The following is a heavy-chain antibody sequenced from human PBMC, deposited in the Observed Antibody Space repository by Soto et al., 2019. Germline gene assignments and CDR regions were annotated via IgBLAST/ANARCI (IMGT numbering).Heavy chain of an antibody. V-gene: IGHV3-48*03. D-gene: IGHD3-3*01. CDR2: ISSSGSTI. CDR1: GFTFSSYE. Sequence: PGGSLRLSCAASGFTFSSYEMNWVRQAPGKGLEWVSYISSSGSTIYYADSVKGRFTISRDNAKNSLYLQMNSLRAEDTAVYYCARDRPYYDFWSGMDVWGQGTTVTVSS. CDR3: ARDRPYYDFWSGMDV. J-gene: IGHJ6*02.